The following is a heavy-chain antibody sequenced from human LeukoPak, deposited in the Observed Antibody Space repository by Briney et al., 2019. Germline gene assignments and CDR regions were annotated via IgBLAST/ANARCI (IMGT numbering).Heavy chain of an antibody. CDR1: GYTFTGYY. CDR2: IYPNSGGT. V-gene: IGHV1-2*02. CDR3: ARDAKLSNYMDG. D-gene: IGHD4-23*01. J-gene: IGHJ6*03. Sequence: GASVKVSCKASGYTFTGYYMHWVRQAPGQGLEWMGWIYPNSGGTNYAQKFRGRVTMTRDTSISTAYMELTRLRSADTAVYYCARDAKLSNYMDGWGKGTTVTVSS.